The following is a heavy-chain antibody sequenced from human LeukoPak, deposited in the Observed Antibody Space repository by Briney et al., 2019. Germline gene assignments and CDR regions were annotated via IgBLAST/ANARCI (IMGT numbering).Heavy chain of an antibody. Sequence: GGSLRLSCAASGFTFSSYSMNWVRQAPGKGLEWVSSISSSSSYIYYADSVKGRFTISRDNAKNSLYLQMNSLRAEDTAVYYCARGELWIQLWYDYWGQGTLVTVSS. CDR1: GFTFSSYS. CDR3: ARGELWIQLWYDY. CDR2: ISSSSSYI. D-gene: IGHD5-18*01. J-gene: IGHJ4*02. V-gene: IGHV3-21*01.